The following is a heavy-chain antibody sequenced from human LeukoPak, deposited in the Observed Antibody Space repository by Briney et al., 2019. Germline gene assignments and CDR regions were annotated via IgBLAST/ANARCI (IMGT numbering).Heavy chain of an antibody. CDR1: GGSISSYY. Sequence: SSETLSLTCTVSGGSISSYYWSWIRQPAGKGLEWIGRIYTSGSTNYNPSLKSRVTMSVDTSKNQFSLKLSSVTAADTAVYYCASRGGGYCSSTSCYAFDIWGQGTMVTVSS. J-gene: IGHJ3*02. D-gene: IGHD2-2*01. CDR2: IYTSGST. V-gene: IGHV4-4*07. CDR3: ASRGGGYCSSTSCYAFDI.